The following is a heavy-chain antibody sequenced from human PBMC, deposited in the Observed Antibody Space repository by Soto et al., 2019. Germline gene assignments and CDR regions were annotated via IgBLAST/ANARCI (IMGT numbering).Heavy chain of an antibody. CDR2: IWSDGNNK. D-gene: IGHD2-2*01. Sequence: GGSLRLSCAASGFTFSSYGMHWVRQAPGKGLEWVAVIWSDGNNKYYADSVKGRFTISRDNSKNTLYLQMNSLRAEDTALYFCSRRGYCSSTSCRYYYYSGMDVWGQGTTVTVSS. CDR3: SRRGYCSSTSCRYYYYSGMDV. V-gene: IGHV3-33*01. CDR1: GFTFSSYG. J-gene: IGHJ6*02.